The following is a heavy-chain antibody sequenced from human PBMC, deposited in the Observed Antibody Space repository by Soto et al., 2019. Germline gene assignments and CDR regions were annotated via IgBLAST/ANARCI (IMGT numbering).Heavy chain of an antibody. Sequence: EVQLVESGGGLVQPGGSLRLSCAASGFTFSDYYMDWVRQALGKGLEWVGRIRNKANSYATHHGASVEGRFTVSRDDSNTSLYLQMNSLETEDTAVYYCVRVQLSSVRYKSPDYCGQGILVTVSS. CDR1: GFTFSDYY. CDR2: IRNKANSYAT. J-gene: IGHJ4*02. V-gene: IGHV3-72*01. D-gene: IGHD6-19*01. CDR3: VRVQLSSVRYKSPDY.